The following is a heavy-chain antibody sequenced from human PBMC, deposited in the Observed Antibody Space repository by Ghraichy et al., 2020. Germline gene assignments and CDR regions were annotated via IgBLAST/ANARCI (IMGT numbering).Heavy chain of an antibody. CDR2: ISSRGGST. CDR3: ATDLYYASGSLAQ. V-gene: IGHV3-23*01. J-gene: IGHJ4*02. Sequence: GGSLRLSCAATGFTFRSYAMTWVRHAPGRGLEWVSAISSRGGSTYYADSVRGRFTISRDNSNSTLYLQMNSLRAEDTALYYCATDLYYASGSLAQWGQGSLVIVSS. CDR1: GFTFRSYA. D-gene: IGHD3-10*01.